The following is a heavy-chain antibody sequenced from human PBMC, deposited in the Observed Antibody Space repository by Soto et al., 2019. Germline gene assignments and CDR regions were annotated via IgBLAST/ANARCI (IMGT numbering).Heavy chain of an antibody. D-gene: IGHD2-8*01. V-gene: IGHV5-51*01. J-gene: IGHJ4*02. CDR1: GYSFPSYW. Sequence: GESLKISCKGSGYSFPSYWIGWVRQMPGKGREWMGIVYPGDSDTRYSPSFQGQVTISADKSISTAYLQWSSLKASDTAMYYCARLSGCNNGVCYNFDYCGQRTLVTVSS. CDR2: VYPGDSDT. CDR3: ARLSGCNNGVCYNFDY.